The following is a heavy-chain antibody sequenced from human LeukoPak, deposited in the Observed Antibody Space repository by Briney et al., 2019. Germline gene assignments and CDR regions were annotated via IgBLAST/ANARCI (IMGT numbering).Heavy chain of an antibody. CDR2: ISGSGGST. Sequence: GGSLRLSCAASGFTFSSYAMTWVRQAPGKGLEWVSAISGSGGSTYYAESVKGRFTISRDNSKNTLYLQMNSLRAEDTAVYYCAKDSYYDYVWGSYRYTNQFDYWGQGTLVTVSS. CDR1: GFTFSSYA. CDR3: AKDSYYDYVWGSYRYTNQFDY. J-gene: IGHJ4*02. D-gene: IGHD3-16*02. V-gene: IGHV3-23*01.